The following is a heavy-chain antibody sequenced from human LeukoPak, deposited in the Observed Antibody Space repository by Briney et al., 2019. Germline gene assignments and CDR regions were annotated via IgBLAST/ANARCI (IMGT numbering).Heavy chain of an antibody. V-gene: IGHV4-59*01. CDR3: ARYDYGDCWFDP. CDR2: ISDSGST. Sequence: SETLSLTCTVSGGSINNYYWSWIRPAPGKGLEWIGYISDSGSTNYNPSLRSRVTISVNTSKNQFSLKLSSVSAADTALYYCARYDYGDCWFDPWGQGTLVTVSS. CDR1: GGSINNYY. D-gene: IGHD4-17*01. J-gene: IGHJ5*02.